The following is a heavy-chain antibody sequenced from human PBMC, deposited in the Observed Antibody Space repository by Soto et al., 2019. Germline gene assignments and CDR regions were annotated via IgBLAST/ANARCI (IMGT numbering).Heavy chain of an antibody. CDR1: GYSFTSYW. D-gene: IGHD1-26*01. J-gene: IGHJ4*02. CDR3: ARQGGSIVGATKDFDY. CDR2: IYPGDSDT. V-gene: IGHV5-51*01. Sequence: EVQLVQSGAEVKKPGESLKISCKGSGYSFTSYWIGWVRQMPGKGLEWMGIIYPGDSDTRYSPSFHGQVTISADKSISTAYLKWSSLKASDTAMYYCARQGGSIVGATKDFDYGGQGTLVTVSS.